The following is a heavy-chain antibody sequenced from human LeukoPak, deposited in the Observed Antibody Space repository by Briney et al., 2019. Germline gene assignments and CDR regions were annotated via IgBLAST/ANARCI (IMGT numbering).Heavy chain of an antibody. CDR2: IYPGDSDT. CDR3: ARGLSNWVLDY. CDR1: GYSFTTYW. Sequence: GESLKISCEGSGYSFTTYWIAWVRQMPGKGLEWMGIIYPGDSDTRYSPSFQGQVTFSADKSISTAYLQWSSLKASDTAMYYCARGLSNWVLDYWGQGTLVTVSS. V-gene: IGHV5-51*01. D-gene: IGHD7-27*01. J-gene: IGHJ4*02.